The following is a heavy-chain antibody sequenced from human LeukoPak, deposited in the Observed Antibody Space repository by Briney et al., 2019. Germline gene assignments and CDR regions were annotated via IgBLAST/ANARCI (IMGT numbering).Heavy chain of an antibody. CDR2: IHDSGST. D-gene: IGHD3-10*01. CDR3: AIGSYPCQY. Sequence: PSGTLSLTCSVSSGSIGSYYWSWIRQPPGKGLEWIALIHDSGSTNYNPSLKSRVTWSLDTSKNRLSLKLSSVTAADTAVYYCAIGSYPCQYWGQGTLVTVSS. J-gene: IGHJ4*02. CDR1: SGSIGSYY. V-gene: IGHV4-59*08.